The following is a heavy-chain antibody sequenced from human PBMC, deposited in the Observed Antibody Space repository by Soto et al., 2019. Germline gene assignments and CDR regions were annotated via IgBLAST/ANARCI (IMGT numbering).Heavy chain of an antibody. J-gene: IGHJ4*02. CDR3: ARFWPHPGYTVTTYDFGFDY. Sequence: ASVKVSCKASGYTFTSYGISWVRQAPGQGLEWMGWISAYNGNTNYAQKLQGRVTMTTDTSTSTAYMELRSLRSDDTAVYYCARFWPHPGYTVTTYDFGFDYWGQGTLVTVSS. D-gene: IGHD4-17*01. CDR2: ISAYNGNT. CDR1: GYTFTSYG. V-gene: IGHV1-18*01.